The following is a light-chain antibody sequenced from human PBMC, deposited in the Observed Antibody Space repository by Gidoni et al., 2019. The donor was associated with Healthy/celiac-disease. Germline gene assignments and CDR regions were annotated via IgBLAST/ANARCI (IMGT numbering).Light chain of an antibody. J-gene: IGLJ2*01. Sequence: QSALTQPPPAPAPPEPSATISYTGTSSDVCGYNYVSWYHHHPGKAPKLMIYQVSQRPSGVPDRFSGSKSGNTASLTVSGLQAEDEADYYCSSYAGSNNYVVFGGGTKLTVL. CDR3: SSYAGSNNYVV. V-gene: IGLV2-8*01. CDR1: SSDVCGYNY. CDR2: QVS.